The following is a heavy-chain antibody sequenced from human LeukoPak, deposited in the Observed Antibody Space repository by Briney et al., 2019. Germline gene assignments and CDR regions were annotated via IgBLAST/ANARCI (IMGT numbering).Heavy chain of an antibody. D-gene: IGHD6-13*01. Sequence: SETLSLTCTVSGGSISSSSYYWGWIRQPPGKGLEWIGSIYYSGSTYYNPSLKSRVTISVDTSKNQFSLKLSSVTAADTAVYYCARPTAGHFDYWGQGNPGHRLL. J-gene: IGHJ4*01. CDR1: GGSISSSSYY. CDR2: IYYSGST. CDR3: ARPTAGHFDY. V-gene: IGHV4-39*01.